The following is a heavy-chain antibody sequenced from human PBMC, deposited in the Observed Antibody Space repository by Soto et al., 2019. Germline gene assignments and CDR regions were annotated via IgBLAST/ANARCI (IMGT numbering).Heavy chain of an antibody. J-gene: IGHJ5*02. Sequence: QITLKESGPTLVKPTQTLTLTCTFSGFSLSTSGVGVGWIRQPPGKALEWLALIYWDDDKRYSPSLKSRLTITKDTSKXXVXHXXSNMDPVDTATYYCAHTPALDGSGRYYKRYHWFDPWGQGTLVTVSS. CDR1: GFSLSTSGVG. V-gene: IGHV2-5*02. CDR2: IYWDDDK. D-gene: IGHD3-10*01. CDR3: AHTPALDGSGRYYKRYHWFDP.